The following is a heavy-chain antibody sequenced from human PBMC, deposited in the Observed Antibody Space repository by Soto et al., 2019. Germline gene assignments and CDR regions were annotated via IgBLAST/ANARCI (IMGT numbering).Heavy chain of an antibody. J-gene: IGHJ4*02. CDR2: VYPGDSDT. CDR3: TRRAGYIDY. D-gene: IGHD6-13*01. CDR1: GYSLSIYW. Sequence: PGESLKISCDASGYSLSIYWIGLVRQTPGKGLEWMGIVYPGDSDTRYSPSFRGQVTTSVDNSIRTAYLQWSSLKASDTAIYYCTRRAGYIDYWGQGTLVTVSS. V-gene: IGHV5-51*01.